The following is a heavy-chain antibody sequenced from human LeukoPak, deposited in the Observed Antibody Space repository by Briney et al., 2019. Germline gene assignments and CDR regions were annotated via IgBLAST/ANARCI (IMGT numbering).Heavy chain of an antibody. CDR3: ARAEMVASMPDS. V-gene: IGHV4-38-2*02. D-gene: IGHD5-12*01. CDR1: SFSISSGSY. Sequence: KSSETLSLTCTVSSFSISSGSYWGWIRPPPGKGLEWIGGIYPGGNTYYNPSLKSRVTISVDTSKNHFSLRLNSVTAADTDVYYCARAEMVASMPDSWGQGTLVTVSS. CDR2: IYPGGNT. J-gene: IGHJ4*02.